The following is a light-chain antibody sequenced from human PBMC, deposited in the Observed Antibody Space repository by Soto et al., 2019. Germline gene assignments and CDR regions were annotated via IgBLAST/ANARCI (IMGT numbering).Light chain of an antibody. Sequence: QSALTQPPSASGSPGQSVTISCTGTSSDVGGYKYVSWYQHHPGKAPKLMIHDVSERPSGVPDRFSGSKSGNTASLTVSGLQAEDEADYYCTSYAGSNNFVVFGGGTKLTVL. CDR1: SSDVGGYKY. CDR2: DVS. CDR3: TSYAGSNNFVV. J-gene: IGLJ2*01. V-gene: IGLV2-8*01.